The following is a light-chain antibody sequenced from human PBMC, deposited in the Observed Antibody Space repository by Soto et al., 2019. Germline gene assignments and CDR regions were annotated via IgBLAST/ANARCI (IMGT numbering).Light chain of an antibody. J-gene: IGLJ1*01. V-gene: IGLV2-11*01. CDR2: DVN. CDR3: CSYAPSGV. CDR1: SNDVGGYNY. Sequence: QSALTQPRSVSGSPGQSVTISCTGTSNDVGGYNYVSWYQQYPGKAPKLMIFDVNKRPSGVPDRFSGSKSGNTASLTISGLQADDEADYYCCSYAPSGVFGTGTKLTVL.